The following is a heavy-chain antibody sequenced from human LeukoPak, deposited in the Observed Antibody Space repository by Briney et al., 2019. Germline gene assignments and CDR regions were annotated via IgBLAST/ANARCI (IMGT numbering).Heavy chain of an antibody. D-gene: IGHD6-19*01. J-gene: IGHJ4*02. CDR3: AKDHSPLNIAVAGTPKDY. CDR2: ISWNSGSI. Sequence: GGSLRVSCTASGFTFSSYAMSWVRQAPGKGLEWVSGISWNSGSIGYADSVRGRFTISRDNAKNSLYLQMNSLRAEDTALYYCAKDHSPLNIAVAGTPKDYWGQGTLVTVSS. CDR1: GFTFSSYA. V-gene: IGHV3-9*01.